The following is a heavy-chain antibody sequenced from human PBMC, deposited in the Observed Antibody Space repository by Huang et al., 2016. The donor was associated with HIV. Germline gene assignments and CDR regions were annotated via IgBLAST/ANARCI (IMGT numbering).Heavy chain of an antibody. V-gene: IGHV3-30*14. J-gene: IGHJ4*02. CDR3: ARDTTTVAGLDF. Sequence: QVQLVESGGGVVQPGRSLRLSCAVSGFTFRDHPIPWVSQAPGKGLEWVAVISFDGRNKFYADFVRGRFTSSRDNSKNILYLQLNSLTPADTSIYYCARDTTTVAGLDFWGQGALVTVSS. D-gene: IGHD6-19*01. CDR2: ISFDGRNK. CDR1: GFTFRDHP.